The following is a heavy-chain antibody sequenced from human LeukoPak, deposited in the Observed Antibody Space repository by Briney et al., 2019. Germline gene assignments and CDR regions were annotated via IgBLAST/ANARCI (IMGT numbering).Heavy chain of an antibody. Sequence: ASVKVSCKVSRYTLTELSMHSVRQAPGKGGEWMGGFYPEDGETIYAQKFQGRVTMTEDTSTDTAYMELSSLRSEDTAVYYCATGYDYVWGSYRYTGFDYWGQGTLVTVSS. CDR3: ATGYDYVWGSYRYTGFDY. D-gene: IGHD3-16*02. J-gene: IGHJ4*02. V-gene: IGHV1-24*01. CDR2: FYPEDGET. CDR1: RYTLTELS.